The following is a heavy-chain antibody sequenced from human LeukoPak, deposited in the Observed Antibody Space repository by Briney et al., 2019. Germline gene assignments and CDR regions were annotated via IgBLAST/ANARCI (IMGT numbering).Heavy chain of an antibody. CDR1: GFTFSDYY. V-gene: IGHV4-59*08. J-gene: IGHJ3*02. CDR3: ARQDFWSGYYRESGAFDI. CDR2: IYYSGST. D-gene: IGHD3-3*01. Sequence: PGGSLRLSCAASGFTFSDYYMSWIRQPPGKGLEWIGYIYYSGSTNYNPSLKSRVTISVDTSKNQFSLKLSSVTAADTAVYYCARQDFWSGYYRESGAFDIWGQGTMVTVSS.